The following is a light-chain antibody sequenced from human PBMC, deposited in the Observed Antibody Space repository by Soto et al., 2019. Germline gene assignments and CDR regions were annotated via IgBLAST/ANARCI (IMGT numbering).Light chain of an antibody. V-gene: IGKV4-1*01. J-gene: IGKJ5*01. CDR1: QNVLYSSNNKIY. Sequence: DIVMTQSPDSLAVSLGERATINCKSSQNVLYSSNNKIYLAWYQQRPGQPPKLLIYWASTRESGVPDRFSGSGSGTDFTLTISSLQAEDVAVYYCQQYYSNPLTFGQGTRLEIK. CDR3: QQYYSNPLT. CDR2: WAS.